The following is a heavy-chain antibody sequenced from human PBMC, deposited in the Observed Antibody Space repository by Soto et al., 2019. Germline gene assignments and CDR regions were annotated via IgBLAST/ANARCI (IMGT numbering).Heavy chain of an antibody. D-gene: IGHD6-13*01. CDR3: ARDLYSSSWYYNYYYYYGMDV. CDR2: IWYDGSNK. Sequence: QVQLVESGGGVVQPGRSLRLSCAASGFTFSSYGMHWVRQAPGKGLEWVAVIWYDGSNKYYADSVKGRFTISRDNSQNTLYLQMNSLRAEDTAVYYCARDLYSSSWYYNYYYYYGMDVWGQGTTVTVSS. CDR1: GFTFSSYG. V-gene: IGHV3-33*01. J-gene: IGHJ6*02.